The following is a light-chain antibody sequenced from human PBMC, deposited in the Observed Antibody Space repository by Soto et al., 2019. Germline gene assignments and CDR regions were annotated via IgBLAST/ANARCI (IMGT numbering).Light chain of an antibody. V-gene: IGLV2-11*01. Sequence: QSALTQPRSVSGSPGQSVTISCTGSSSDVGGYNYVSWYQQHPGKAPQLMIYDVNKRPSGVPDRFSGSKSGNTASLTISGLQAEDEADYYCCSYTGSHTLYVFGAGTKVTV. CDR2: DVN. J-gene: IGLJ1*01. CDR3: CSYTGSHTLYV. CDR1: SSDVGGYNY.